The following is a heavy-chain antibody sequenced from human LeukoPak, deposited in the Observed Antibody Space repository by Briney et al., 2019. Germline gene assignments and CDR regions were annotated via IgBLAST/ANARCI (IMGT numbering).Heavy chain of an antibody. CDR3: ARDDGSYRVGYYGMDV. D-gene: IGHD1-26*01. CDR1: GFTFSSYW. J-gene: IGHJ6*02. CDR2: INSDGSST. V-gene: IGHV3-74*01. Sequence: PGGSLRLSCAASGFTFSSYWMHWVRQAPGKGLVWVSRINSDGSSTSYADSVKGRFTISRDNAKNTLYLQMNSLTAEDTAVYYCARDDGSYRVGYYGMDVWGQGTTVTVSS.